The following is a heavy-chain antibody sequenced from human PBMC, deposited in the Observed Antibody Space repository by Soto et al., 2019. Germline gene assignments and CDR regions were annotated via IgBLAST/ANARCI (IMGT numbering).Heavy chain of an antibody. Sequence: QVQLVQSGAEVKKPGASVKVSCEASGYTFTGYYMHWVRQAPGQGFEWMGRISPKSGGTNYAQKFQGWVTMTWDTSLNTAYMELSSLMFEDTAVYYCARPPGYDSDWNYFDLWGQGTLVTVSS. D-gene: IGHD3-22*01. J-gene: IGHJ4*02. CDR2: ISPKSGGT. CDR3: ARPPGYDSDWNYFDL. V-gene: IGHV1-2*04. CDR1: GYTFTGYY.